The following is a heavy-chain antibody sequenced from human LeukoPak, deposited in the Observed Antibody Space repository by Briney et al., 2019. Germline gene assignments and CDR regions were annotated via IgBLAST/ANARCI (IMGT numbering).Heavy chain of an antibody. CDR2: IYYSGST. CDR1: GGSISSSSYY. D-gene: IGHD5-24*01. J-gene: IGHJ3*02. V-gene: IGHV4-39*07. Sequence: SETLSLTCTVSGGSISSSSYYWGWIRQPPGKGLEWIGSIYYSGSTYYNPSLKSRVTISVDTSNNQFSLKLSSVTAADTAVYYCARGGALEAFDIWGQGTMVTVSS. CDR3: ARGGALEAFDI.